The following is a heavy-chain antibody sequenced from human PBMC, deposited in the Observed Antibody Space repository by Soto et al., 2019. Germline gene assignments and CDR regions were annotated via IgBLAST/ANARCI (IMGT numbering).Heavy chain of an antibody. D-gene: IGHD2-2*03. Sequence: QVRLQESGPGLVKPSETLSLTCTVSGGSISPSYWNWVRQPPGKRPEWIGCIYYTGNTPYNPSLKSRVTISRDTSTNQFSLELTSVTAADTAMYFCAAGLDHNKVGYWGQGTLVTVSS. V-gene: IGHV4-59*01. CDR1: GGSISPSY. CDR2: IYYTGNT. CDR3: AAGLDHNKVGY. J-gene: IGHJ4*02.